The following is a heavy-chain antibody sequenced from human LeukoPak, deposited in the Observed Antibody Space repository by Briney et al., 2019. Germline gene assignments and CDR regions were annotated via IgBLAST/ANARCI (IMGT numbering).Heavy chain of an antibody. J-gene: IGHJ3*02. CDR2: ISSSRSTI. D-gene: IGHD5-24*01. CDR3: ASKATYNIAFDI. CDR1: GFTFSSCS. V-gene: IGHV3-48*01. Sequence: GGSLRLSCAASGFTFSSCSMNWVRQAPGKGLEWVSYISSSRSTIYYADSVKGRFTISRDNAKSSLYLQMNSLRAEDTAVYYCASKATYNIAFDIWGQGTMVTVSS.